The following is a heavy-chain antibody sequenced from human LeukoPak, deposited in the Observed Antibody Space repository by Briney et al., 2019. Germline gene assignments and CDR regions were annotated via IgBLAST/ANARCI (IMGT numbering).Heavy chain of an antibody. CDR1: GLTFSSYG. V-gene: IGHV3-23*01. CDR3: AKMQGYFDY. J-gene: IGHJ4*02. CDR2: ITGGGGTT. Sequence: GGSLRLSCEASGLTFSSYGMSWVRQAPGKGLQWVSAITGGGGTTYYADSVKGRFTISRGNSKNMLYLQMNSLRAEDTAVYYCAKMQGYFDYWGQGTLVPVS.